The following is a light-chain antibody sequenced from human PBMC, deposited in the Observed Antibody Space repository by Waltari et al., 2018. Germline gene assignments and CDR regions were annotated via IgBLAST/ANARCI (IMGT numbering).Light chain of an antibody. CDR1: QSVSSSY. V-gene: IGKV3-20*01. J-gene: IGKJ4*01. CDR3: QQYGSSLALT. CDR2: GAS. Sequence: EIVLTQSPGTLSLSPGERATLSCRASQSVSSSYLAWYQQKPGQAPRLLIFGASSRAAGIPDRFSGSGSGTDFTLTISRLDPEDFAVYYCQQYGSSLALTFGGGTKVEIK.